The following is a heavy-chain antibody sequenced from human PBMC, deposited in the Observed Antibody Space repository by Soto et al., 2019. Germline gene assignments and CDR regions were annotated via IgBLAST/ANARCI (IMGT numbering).Heavy chain of an antibody. CDR1: GFTFNKYT. D-gene: IGHD1-26*01. CDR3: ARDKSGSYSIDY. CDR2: ISGGGGTM. Sequence: EVQLVESGGGLVQSGGSLRLTCAASGFTFNKYTMNWVRQAPGKGLEWLSYISGGGGTMFYADSVKGRVTISRDNAKNSLYLQMDSPRAEDTAVYYCARDKSGSYSIDYWGQGTLVTVSS. J-gene: IGHJ4*02. V-gene: IGHV3-48*04.